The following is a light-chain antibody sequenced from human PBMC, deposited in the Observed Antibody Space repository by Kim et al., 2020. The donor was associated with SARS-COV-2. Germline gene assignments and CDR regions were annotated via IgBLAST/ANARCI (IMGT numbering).Light chain of an antibody. Sequence: QSVLTQPPSVSGTPGQRVTISCSGSSSNIGSNTVNWYQQLPGTAPKLLIYVNNQRSSGVPDRFSGSKSGTSASLAISGLQSEDEAGYYCAAWDDSLNGPVFGGGTQLTVL. J-gene: IGLJ3*02. CDR3: AAWDDSLNGPV. V-gene: IGLV1-44*01. CDR1: SSNIGSNT. CDR2: VNN.